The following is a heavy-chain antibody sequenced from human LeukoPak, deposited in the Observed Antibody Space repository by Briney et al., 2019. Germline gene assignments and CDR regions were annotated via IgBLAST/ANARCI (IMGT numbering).Heavy chain of an antibody. CDR3: ARDPTPRYCSGGSCYTHYGMDV. J-gene: IGHJ6*02. Sequence: GGSLSLSCPASGFSFSSYTINCVRQAPGKGMEWVSSISSSISYIYNAGSVQGRLTISRDNAKNSLYLQMNSLRAEDTAVYYCARDPTPRYCSGGSCYTHYGMDVWGQGTTVTVSS. CDR1: GFSFSSYT. D-gene: IGHD2-15*01. CDR2: ISSSISYI. V-gene: IGHV3-21*01.